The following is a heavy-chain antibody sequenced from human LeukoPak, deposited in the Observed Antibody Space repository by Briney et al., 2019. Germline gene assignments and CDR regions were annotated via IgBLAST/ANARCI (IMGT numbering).Heavy chain of an antibody. D-gene: IGHD3-22*01. J-gene: IGHJ4*02. CDR3: AREWDYESSGFFYSY. V-gene: IGHV1-69*13. CDR1: GGTFSSYA. CDR2: IVPLFGTA. Sequence: SVKVSCKASGGTFSSYAISWVRQARGQGLGWMGGIVPLFGTAKYAQKFQGRVTITADESTSTVYMELRSLRSEDTAVFYCAREWDYESSGFFYSYWGQGTLVTVSS.